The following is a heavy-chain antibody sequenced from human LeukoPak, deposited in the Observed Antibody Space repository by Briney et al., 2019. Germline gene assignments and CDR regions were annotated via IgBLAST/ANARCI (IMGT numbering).Heavy chain of an antibody. CDR1: GGSFSGYY. J-gene: IGHJ4*02. CDR3: ARVVTGDIVVVPAARYGTFDY. V-gene: IGHV4-34*01. Sequence: SETLSLTCAVYGGSFSGYYWSWIRQPPGKGLEWIGEINHSGSTNYNPSLKSRVTISVDTSKNQFSLKLSSVTAADTAVYYCARVVTGDIVVVPAARYGTFDYWGQGPLVTVPS. CDR2: INHSGST. D-gene: IGHD2-2*01.